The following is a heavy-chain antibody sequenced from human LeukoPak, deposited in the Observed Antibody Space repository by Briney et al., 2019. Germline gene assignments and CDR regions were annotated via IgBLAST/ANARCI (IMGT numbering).Heavy chain of an antibody. Sequence: SETLSLTCTVSGGSISDYYWNWIRQPPGKGLEWIGYIYYSGSTTYNPSLKSRVTMSVDTAKNQFSLKLRSVTAADTAVYYCARGDFCSSSNCYLRPMDVWGKGTTVTVSS. D-gene: IGHD2-2*01. CDR2: IYYSGST. J-gene: IGHJ6*03. CDR1: GGSISDYY. V-gene: IGHV4-59*01. CDR3: ARGDFCSSSNCYLRPMDV.